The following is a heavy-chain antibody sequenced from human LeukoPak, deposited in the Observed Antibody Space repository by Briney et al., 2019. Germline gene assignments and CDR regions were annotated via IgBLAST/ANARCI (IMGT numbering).Heavy chain of an antibody. CDR3: ARDLDSWDLLFDY. Sequence: GGSLRLSCAASGFTFSSYAMHWVRQAPGKGLEWVAVISYDGSNKYYADSVKGRFTISRDNSKNTLYLQMNSLRAEDTAVYYCARDLDSWDLLFDYWGQGPLVTVSS. D-gene: IGHD1-26*01. V-gene: IGHV3-30-3*01. CDR2: ISYDGSNK. CDR1: GFTFSSYA. J-gene: IGHJ4*02.